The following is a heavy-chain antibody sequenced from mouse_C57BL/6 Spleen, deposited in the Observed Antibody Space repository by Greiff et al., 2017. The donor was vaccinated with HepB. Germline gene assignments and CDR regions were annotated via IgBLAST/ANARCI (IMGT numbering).Heavy chain of an antibody. CDR1: GFNIKDYY. Sequence: EVQLQQSGAELVKPGASVKLSCTASGFNIKDYYMHWVKQRTEQGLEWIGRIDPEDGETKYAPKFQGKATITADTSSNTAYLQLSSLTSEDTAVYYFLVYYGSSPAWFAYWGQGTLVTVSA. CDR2: IDPEDGET. J-gene: IGHJ3*01. D-gene: IGHD1-1*01. CDR3: LVYYGSSPAWFAY. V-gene: IGHV14-2*01.